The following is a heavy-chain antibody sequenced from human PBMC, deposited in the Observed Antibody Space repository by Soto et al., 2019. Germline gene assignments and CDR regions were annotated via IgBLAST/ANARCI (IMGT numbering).Heavy chain of an antibody. CDR2: ISGSGGST. CDR3: AKDRSTVKGYFDY. V-gene: IGHV3-23*01. J-gene: IGHJ4*02. D-gene: IGHD4-4*01. Sequence: SLRLSCASSGFTFSSYAMSWVRQAPGKGLEWVSAISGSGGSTYYADSVKGRFTISRDNSKNTLYLQMNSLRAEDTAVYYCAKDRSTVKGYFDYWGQGTLVTVSS. CDR1: GFTFSSYA.